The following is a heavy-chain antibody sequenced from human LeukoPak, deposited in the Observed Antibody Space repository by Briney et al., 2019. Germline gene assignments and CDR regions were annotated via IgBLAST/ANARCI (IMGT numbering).Heavy chain of an antibody. J-gene: IGHJ4*02. D-gene: IGHD1-26*01. CDR1: GFTFSSYW. CDR2: INSDGGST. CDR3: AKVASGSYYNWPFDY. Sequence: GGSLRLSCAASGFTFSSYWMHWVRQAPGKGLVWVSRINSDGGSTSYADSVRGRFTISRDNAKNTLYLQMNSLRAEDTAVYYCAKVASGSYYNWPFDYWGQGTLVTVSS. V-gene: IGHV3-74*01.